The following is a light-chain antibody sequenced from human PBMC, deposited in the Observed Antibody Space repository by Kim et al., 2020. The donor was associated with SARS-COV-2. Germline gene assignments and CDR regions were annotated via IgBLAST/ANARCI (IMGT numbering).Light chain of an antibody. J-gene: IGLJ3*02. CDR3: QAWDGNTAV. CDR1: ELGDKY. CDR2: QDN. Sequence: SYELTQPPSVSVSPGRTASITCSGDELGDKYACWYQQKPGQSPVLVIYQDNKRPSEIPERFSGSNSGNTATLTISGTQAMDEADYYCQAWDGNTAVFGGGTQLTVL. V-gene: IGLV3-1*01.